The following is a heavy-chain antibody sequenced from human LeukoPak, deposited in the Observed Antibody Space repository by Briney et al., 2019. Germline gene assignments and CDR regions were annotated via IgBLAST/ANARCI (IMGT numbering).Heavy chain of an antibody. Sequence: GGSLRLSCAASDSTFSSFSMRWVRQAPGKGLFWVAAISSRSAHIYYADSVKGRFTISRDNAKKSLYLEMNNLRADDTAVYYCARDRSISRYYHGMDVWGPGTTVIVSS. J-gene: IGHJ6*02. CDR3: ARDRSISRYYHGMDV. CDR2: ISSRSAHI. D-gene: IGHD2-2*01. V-gene: IGHV3-21*01. CDR1: DSTFSSFS.